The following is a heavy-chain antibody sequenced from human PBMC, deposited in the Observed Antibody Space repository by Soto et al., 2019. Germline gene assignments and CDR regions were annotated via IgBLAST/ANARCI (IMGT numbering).Heavy chain of an antibody. CDR2: ISYDGNTK. CDR3: ANGREGGTEDSYYYGLDG. V-gene: IGHV3-30*18. Sequence: PWGSLRICCVSSPLIFSKYGMHRVGQAPGSGPEWVAFISYDGNTKYYGDSVKGRFTISRDNWKNKLYLQMNRLRGEDTAVFYCANGREGGTEDSYYYGLDGWGRGTTVTVSS. D-gene: IGHD2-15*01. CDR1: PLIFSKYG. J-gene: IGHJ6*01.